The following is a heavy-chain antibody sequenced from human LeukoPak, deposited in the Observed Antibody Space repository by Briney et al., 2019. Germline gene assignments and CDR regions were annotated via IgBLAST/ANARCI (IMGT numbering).Heavy chain of an antibody. CDR3: AKAPARGTSTFVS. CDR1: GFTFSSYA. CDR2: ITGGGSRT. D-gene: IGHD1-26*01. V-gene: IGHV3-23*01. J-gene: IGHJ4*02. Sequence: PGGSLRLSCAASGFTFSSYAMSWVRHGPGKGLEWVSTITGGGSRTYYADSVKGRFTISRDDSRNMMFLQMNSLRAEDTALYYCAKAPARGTSTFVSWGQGTLVTVSS.